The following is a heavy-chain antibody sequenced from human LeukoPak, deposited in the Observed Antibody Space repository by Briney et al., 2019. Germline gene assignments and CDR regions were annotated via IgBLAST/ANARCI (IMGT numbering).Heavy chain of an antibody. CDR1: GFTFSSYA. Sequence: GGSLRLSCAASGFTFSSYAMSRVRQAPGMGLEWVSAISGNSGNTHYADSVKGRFTISRDNSKNTLYLQMNSLRAEDTAIYYCAKPARVGAVDYWGQGTLVTVSS. V-gene: IGHV3-23*01. CDR2: ISGNSGNT. D-gene: IGHD6-13*01. J-gene: IGHJ4*02. CDR3: AKPARVGAVDY.